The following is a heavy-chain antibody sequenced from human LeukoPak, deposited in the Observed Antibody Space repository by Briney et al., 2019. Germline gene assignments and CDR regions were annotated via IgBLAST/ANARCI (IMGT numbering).Heavy chain of an antibody. CDR1: GYTFTDYY. D-gene: IGHD3-3*01. CDR2: INAKSGDT. Sequence: GASVKVSCKASGYTFTDYYVHWVRQAPGQGLEWMGRINAKSGDTNAAQRFQGRVTMTRVTSITTAYLEVSRLRSDDTAVYYCARDELYNGYYSVKYHYNGMDVWGQGTTVTVSS. V-gene: IGHV1-2*06. J-gene: IGHJ6*02. CDR3: ARDELYNGYYSVKYHYNGMDV.